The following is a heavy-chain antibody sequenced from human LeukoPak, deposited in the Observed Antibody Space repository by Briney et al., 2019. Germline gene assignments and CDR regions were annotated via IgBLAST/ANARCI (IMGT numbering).Heavy chain of an antibody. CDR3: ATVDYYGSGPPYYYGMDV. D-gene: IGHD3-10*01. CDR1: GYTLTELS. V-gene: IGHV1-24*01. J-gene: IGHJ6*02. CDR2: FDPEDGET. Sequence: ASVKVSCKVSGYTLTELSMHWVRQAPGKGLEWMGGFDPEDGETIYAQKFQGRVTMTEDTSTDTAYMELSSLRSEDTAVYYCATVDYYGSGPPYYYGMDVWGQGTTATVSS.